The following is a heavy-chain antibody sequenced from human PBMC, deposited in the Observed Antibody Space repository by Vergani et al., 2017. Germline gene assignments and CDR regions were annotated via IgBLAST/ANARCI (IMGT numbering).Heavy chain of an antibody. CDR1: GGSISSYY. V-gene: IGHV4-59*01. CDR2: IYYSGST. J-gene: IGHJ4*02. CDR3: ARDRYYGSGRD. D-gene: IGHD3-10*01. Sequence: QLQLQESGPGLVKPSETLSLTCTVSGGSISSYYWSWIRQPPGKGLEWIGYIYYSGSTNYNPSLKSRVTISVDTSKNQFSLKLSSVTAADTAVYYCARDRYYGSGRDWGQGTLVTVSS.